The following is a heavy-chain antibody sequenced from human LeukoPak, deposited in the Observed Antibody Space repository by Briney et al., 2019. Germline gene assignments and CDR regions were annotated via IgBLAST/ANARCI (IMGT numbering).Heavy chain of an antibody. J-gene: IGHJ3*02. D-gene: IGHD5-12*01. CDR3: AREYSGYDDDAFDI. V-gene: IGHV4-61*01. CDR2: IYYSGST. CDR1: GGSLSSGSYY. Sequence: SETLSLTCTVSGGSLSSGSYYWSWIRQPPGKGLEWIGYIYYSGSTNYNPSLKSRVTISVDTYKNQFSLKLSSVTAADTAVYYCAREYSGYDDDAFDIWGQGTMVTVSS.